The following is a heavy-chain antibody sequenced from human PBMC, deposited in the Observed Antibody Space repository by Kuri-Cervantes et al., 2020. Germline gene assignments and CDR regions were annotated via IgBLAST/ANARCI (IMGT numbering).Heavy chain of an antibody. CDR2: INPHSGGT. CDR3: AREVYSSSWYRWFDP. J-gene: IGHJ5*02. CDR1: GYTFTGYY. D-gene: IGHD6-13*01. Sequence: ASVKVSCKASGYTFTGYYIHWVRQAPGQGLEWMGWINPHSGGTNFAQKFQGRVTMTRDTSISTAYMELSRLRSDDTAVYYCAREVYSSSWYRWFDPWGQGTLVTVSS. V-gene: IGHV1-2*02.